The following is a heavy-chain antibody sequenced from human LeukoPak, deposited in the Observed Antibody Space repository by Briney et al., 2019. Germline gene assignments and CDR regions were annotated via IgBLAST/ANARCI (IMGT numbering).Heavy chain of an antibody. CDR1: GFTVSNKY. Sequence: GGSLRLSCAASGFTVSNKYMSWVRQAPGRGLEWVSVIYSGGSTYYADSVKGRFSISRDKSKNTLYLQMNSLRAEDMALYYCAREMYCSGGSCYGDAFDIWGQGTMVTVSP. CDR3: AREMYCSGGSCYGDAFDI. CDR2: IYSGGST. V-gene: IGHV3-66*01. J-gene: IGHJ3*02. D-gene: IGHD2-15*01.